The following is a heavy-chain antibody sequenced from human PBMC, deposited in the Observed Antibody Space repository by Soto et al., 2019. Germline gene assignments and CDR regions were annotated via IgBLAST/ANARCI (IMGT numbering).Heavy chain of an antibody. CDR3: ARASGGSYPGRRGFDA. J-gene: IGHJ4*02. CDR1: GFTFSSNA. D-gene: IGHD1-26*01. CDR2: ITDTGGDT. V-gene: IGHV3-23*01. Sequence: GGSLRLSCAASGFTFSSNAMSWVRQAPGKGLEWVAVITDTGGDTLYADSVKGRFTISSDNSKNTLYPQITSLRAEDTAIYYGARASGGSYPGRRGFDAWGQVTRVTV.